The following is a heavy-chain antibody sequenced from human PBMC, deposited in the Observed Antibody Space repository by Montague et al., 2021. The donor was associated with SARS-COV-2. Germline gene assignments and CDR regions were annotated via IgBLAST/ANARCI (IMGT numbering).Heavy chain of an antibody. CDR3: ARDAAVAGLDY. CDR2: IHYSGSA. J-gene: IGHJ4*02. CDR1: GGSISSSSYY. Sequence: SETLSLTCTVSGGSISSSSYYWGWIRQPPGRGLEWIGSIHYSGSANYNPSLESRVTMSVDTSKNQFSLKLSSVTAADTAVYYCARDAAVAGLDYWGQGTLVTVSS. V-gene: IGHV4-39*07. D-gene: IGHD6-19*01.